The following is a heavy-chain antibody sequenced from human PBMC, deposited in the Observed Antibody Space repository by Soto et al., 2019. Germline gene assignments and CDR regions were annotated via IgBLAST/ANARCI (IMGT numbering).Heavy chain of an antibody. CDR2: IYHSGST. Sequence: QLQLQESGSGLVKPSQTLSLTCAVSGGSISSGGYSWSWIRQPPGKSLEWIGYIYHSGSTYYNPSLMRRVTISVDRSKNQFSMKLGSATAADTAVYYCARGQVVAAQHWGQGTLVTVSS. CDR3: ARGQVVAAQH. V-gene: IGHV4-30-2*01. J-gene: IGHJ4*02. D-gene: IGHD2-15*01. CDR1: GGSISSGGYS.